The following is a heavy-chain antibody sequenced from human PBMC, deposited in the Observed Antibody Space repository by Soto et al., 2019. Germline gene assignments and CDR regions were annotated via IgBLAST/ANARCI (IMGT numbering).Heavy chain of an antibody. V-gene: IGHV3-7*01. J-gene: IGHJ6*02. CDR3: ARASPGMDV. CDR2: INQDGSEQ. Sequence: GGSLRLSCAGSQFTFSNYWMNWVRQAPGKGLEWVANINQDGSEQYYVDSVKGRFTISRDIAKNSLFLQMNSLRADDTAVYYCARASPGMDVWGQGTTVTVSS. CDR1: QFTFSNYW.